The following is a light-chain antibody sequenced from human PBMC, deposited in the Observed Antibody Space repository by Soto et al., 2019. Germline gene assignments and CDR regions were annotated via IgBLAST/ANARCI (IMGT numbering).Light chain of an antibody. J-gene: IGLJ3*02. CDR3: LLSYSGARAGE. V-gene: IGLV7-46*01. Sequence: QAVVTQEPSLTVSPGGTATLTGGSSTEAVTSGHYPYWFQQKAGQAPRTLIYDTNNKYSWTPARFSGSLLGGKAALSLSGAQPEDEADYYCLLSYSGARAGEFGGGTKVTVL. CDR2: DTN. CDR1: TEAVTSGHY.